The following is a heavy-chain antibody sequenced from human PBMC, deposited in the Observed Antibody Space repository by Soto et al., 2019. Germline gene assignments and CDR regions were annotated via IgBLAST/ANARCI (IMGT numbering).Heavy chain of an antibody. CDR1: GGTFSSYA. CDR2: IIPIFGTA. J-gene: IGHJ4*02. CDR3: GAYYYDSSGYYYRFDY. D-gene: IGHD3-22*01. V-gene: IGHV1-69*13. Sequence: ASVKVSCKASGGTFSSYAISWVRQAPGQGLEWMGGIIPIFGTANYAQKFQGRVTITADESTSTAYMELSSLRSEDTAVYYCGAYYYDSSGYYYRFDYWGPGTLVTVS.